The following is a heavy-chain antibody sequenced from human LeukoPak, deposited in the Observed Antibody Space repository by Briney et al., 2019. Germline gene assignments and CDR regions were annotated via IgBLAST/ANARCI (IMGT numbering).Heavy chain of an antibody. V-gene: IGHV3-11*06. J-gene: IGHJ4*02. CDR2: ISSSSGYT. Sequence: GGSLRLSCAASGFMYSDYYMTWIRQAPGKGLEWVSYISSSSGYTNYADSVKGRFTISRDNAKNSLYLQMNSLRAEDTAAYYCARVDEGRNGVTVGYWGQGTLVTVSS. D-gene: IGHD2-8*01. CDR3: ARVDEGRNGVTVGY. CDR1: GFMYSDYY.